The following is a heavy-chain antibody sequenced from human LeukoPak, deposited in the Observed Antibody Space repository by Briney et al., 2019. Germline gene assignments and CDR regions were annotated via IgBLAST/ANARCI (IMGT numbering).Heavy chain of an antibody. CDR1: GFTFSSYA. J-gene: IGHJ6*02. V-gene: IGHV3-23*01. CDR2: ISGGGGST. D-gene: IGHD2-8*02. CDR3: AKGLVSYYYGMDV. Sequence: GGSLRLSCAASGFTFSSYAMNWVRQTPGKGLEWVAGISGGGGSTFYADSVKGRFTISRDNSKKTMYLQMNSLRAEDTAVYYCAKGLVSYYYGMDVWGQGTPVTVSS.